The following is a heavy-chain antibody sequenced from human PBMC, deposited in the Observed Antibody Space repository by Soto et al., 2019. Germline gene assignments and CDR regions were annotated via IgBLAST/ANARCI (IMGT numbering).Heavy chain of an antibody. V-gene: IGHV4-59*01. CDR3: ARDTAMVTNPLDYYYGMDV. CDR1: GASSGRYY. Sequence: PSLTCTVSGASSGRYYWSWIRPPPGKGLEWIGYIYYSGSTNYNPSLKSRVTISVDTSKNQFSLKLSSVTAADTAVYYCARDTAMVTNPLDYYYGMDVWGQGTTVTVSS. CDR2: IYYSGST. D-gene: IGHD5-18*01. J-gene: IGHJ6*02.